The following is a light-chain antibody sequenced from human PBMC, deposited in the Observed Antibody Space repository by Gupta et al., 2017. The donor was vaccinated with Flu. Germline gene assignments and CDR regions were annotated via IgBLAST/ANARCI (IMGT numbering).Light chain of an antibody. Sequence: SYELTQPLSVSVSPGQTASITCSGDKLGDKYAYWYQQKPGQSPVLVIYQDNKRPSGIPERFSGSNSGNTATLTISGTQAMDEADYFCQAWDSSTVVFGGGTKLTVL. CDR3: QAWDSSTVV. CDR1: KLGDKY. V-gene: IGLV3-1*01. J-gene: IGLJ2*01. CDR2: QDN.